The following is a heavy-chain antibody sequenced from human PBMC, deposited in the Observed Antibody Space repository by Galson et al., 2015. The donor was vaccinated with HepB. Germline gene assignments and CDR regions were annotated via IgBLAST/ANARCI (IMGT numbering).Heavy chain of an antibody. V-gene: IGHV1-18*01. J-gene: IGHJ6*02. CDR1: GYTFTSYG. D-gene: IGHD3-10*01. Sequence: SVKVSCKASGYTFTSYGISWVRQAPGQGLEWMGWISAYNGNTNYAQKLQGRVTMTTDTSTSTAYMELRSLRSDDTAVYYCARGGGWFGELVYYYYGMDVWGQGTTVTVSS. CDR3: ARGGGWFGELVYYYYGMDV. CDR2: ISAYNGNT.